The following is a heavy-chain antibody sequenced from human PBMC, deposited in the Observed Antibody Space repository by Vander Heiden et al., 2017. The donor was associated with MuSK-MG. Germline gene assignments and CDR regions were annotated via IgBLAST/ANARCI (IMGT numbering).Heavy chain of an antibody. CDR3: ARENRASLNLYYYYGMDV. CDR1: GGTFSSYA. J-gene: IGHJ6*02. Sequence: QVQLVQSGAEVKKPGSSVKVSCKASGGTFSSYAISWVRQAPGQGLEWMGGIIPIFGTANYAQKFQGRVTITADESTSTAYMELSSLRSEDTAVYYCARENRASLNLYYYYGMDVWGQGTTVTVSS. V-gene: IGHV1-69*01. CDR2: IIPIFGTA.